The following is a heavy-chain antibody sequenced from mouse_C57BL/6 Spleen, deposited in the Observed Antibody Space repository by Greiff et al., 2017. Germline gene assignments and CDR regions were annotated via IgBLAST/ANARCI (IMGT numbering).Heavy chain of an antibody. Sequence: VQLQQPGAELVKPGASVKLSCKASGYTFTSYWMHWVKQRPGQGLEWIGMIHPNSGSTNYNEKFKSKATLTVDKSSSTAYMQLSSLTSEDSAVYYCASYGNPYWYFDVWAQGPRSPSPQ. CDR1: GYTFTSYW. V-gene: IGHV1-64*01. J-gene: IGHJ1*03. CDR3: ASYGNPYWYFDV. CDR2: IHPNSGST. D-gene: IGHD2-1*01.